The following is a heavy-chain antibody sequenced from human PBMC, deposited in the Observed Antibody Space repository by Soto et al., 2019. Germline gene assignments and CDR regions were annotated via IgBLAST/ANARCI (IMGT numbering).Heavy chain of an antibody. Sequence: QVQLVESGGGLVKPGGSLRLSCAASGFPFSAYYMSWIRQAQGEGREWVSYISSSGSTIYYADSVKGRFTISRDNAKNSLYLQMNSLRAEDTAVYYCARWRVIAAAPDAFDIWGQGTMVTVSS. CDR3: ARWRVIAAAPDAFDI. CDR2: ISSSGSTI. J-gene: IGHJ3*02. CDR1: GFPFSAYY. V-gene: IGHV3-11*01. D-gene: IGHD6-13*01.